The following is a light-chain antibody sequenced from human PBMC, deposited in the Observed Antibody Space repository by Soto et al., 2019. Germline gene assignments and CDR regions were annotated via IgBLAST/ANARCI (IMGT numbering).Light chain of an antibody. J-gene: IGKJ1*01. CDR2: AAS. V-gene: IGKV1-39*01. CDR1: QIISSY. Sequence: MQWTQSPSSLSASVGDRVTITCRASQIISSYLNWYQQKPGKAPKLLIYAASSLQSGVPSRFSGSGSRTDFTLTISSLQPEDFATYFCQQSYSMPWTFGQGTKVDI. CDR3: QQSYSMPWT.